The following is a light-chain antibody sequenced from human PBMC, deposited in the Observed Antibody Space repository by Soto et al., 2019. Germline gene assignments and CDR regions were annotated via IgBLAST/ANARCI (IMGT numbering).Light chain of an antibody. CDR2: DAS. CDR3: QQRSGFTYT. J-gene: IGKJ2*01. Sequence: EIVLTQSPATLSLSPGERATLSCRASQSVSSYLAWYQQKPGQAPRLLIYDASNRATGIPARFSGSASGTDCTLTISSLEPEDFAVYYCQQRSGFTYTFGQGTKLEIK. V-gene: IGKV3-11*01. CDR1: QSVSSY.